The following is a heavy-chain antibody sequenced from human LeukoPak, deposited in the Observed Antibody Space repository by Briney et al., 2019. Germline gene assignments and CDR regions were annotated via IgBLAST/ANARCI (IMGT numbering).Heavy chain of an antibody. CDR2: ILYRGST. CDR3: ATPGPNYGDYAYDS. V-gene: IGHV4-39*07. D-gene: IGHD4-17*01. CDR1: GGSISGSIHY. J-gene: IGHJ4*02. Sequence: SETLSLTCTVSGGSISGSIHYWGWIRQPPGKGLEWIGSILYRGSTYYNPSLKSRVTISIDMSKNQFSLKLSSVTAADTAIYYCATPGPNYGDYAYDSWGQGTLVTVSS.